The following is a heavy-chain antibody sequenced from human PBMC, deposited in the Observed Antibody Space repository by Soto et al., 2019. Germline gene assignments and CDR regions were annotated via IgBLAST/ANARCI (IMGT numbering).Heavy chain of an antibody. J-gene: IGHJ4*01. CDR1: GFPFNNAW. D-gene: IGHD1-26*01. CDR2: VKSKADGGSG. V-gene: IGHV3-15*07. Sequence: VQLVESGGGLVKPGGSLRLSCAASGFPFNNAWINWVRQVPGKGLEWVGRVKSKADGGSGDYAAHVKGRFVVSRDDSKDIVYLQMNSLKIEDTGVYYCTTDSRTTLPEIRFDYWGHGTQVTVSS. CDR3: TTDSRTTLPEIRFDY.